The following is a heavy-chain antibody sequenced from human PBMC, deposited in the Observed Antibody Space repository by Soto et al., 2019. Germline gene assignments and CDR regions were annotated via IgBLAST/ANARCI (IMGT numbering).Heavy chain of an antibody. CDR3: AREGTTVDSYYYYGMDV. Sequence: QVQLQESGPGLVKPSETLSLTCTVSGGSISSYYWSWIRQPRGKGLEWIGYIYYSGSTNYNPSLKSRVTISVDTSKNQFSLKLSSVTAADTAVYYCAREGTTVDSYYYYGMDVWGQGTTVTVSS. V-gene: IGHV4-59*01. J-gene: IGHJ6*02. CDR1: GGSISSYY. D-gene: IGHD1-1*01. CDR2: IYYSGST.